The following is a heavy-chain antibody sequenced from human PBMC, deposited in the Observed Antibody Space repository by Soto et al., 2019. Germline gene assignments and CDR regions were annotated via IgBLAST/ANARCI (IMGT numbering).Heavy chain of an antibody. V-gene: IGHV3-64*01. CDR1: GFTFSSYA. D-gene: IGHD1-26*01. CDR2: ISSNGGST. J-gene: IGHJ4*02. CDR3: ASSGSYRGSFDY. Sequence: PGGSLRLSCAASGFTFSSYAMHWVRQAPGKGLEYVSAISSNGGSTYYANSVKGRFTISRDNSKNTLYLQMGSLRAEDMAVYYCASSGSYRGSFDYWGQGTLVTVSS.